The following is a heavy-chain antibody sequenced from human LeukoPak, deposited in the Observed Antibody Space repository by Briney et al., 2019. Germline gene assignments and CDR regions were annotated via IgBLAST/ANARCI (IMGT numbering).Heavy chain of an antibody. CDR2: INHSGST. D-gene: IGHD2-15*01. CDR3: ARGSCSGGSCYRGYYYYMDV. CDR1: GGSFSGYY. Sequence: SETLSLTCPVYGGSFSGYYWSWIRQPPGKGLEWIGEINHSGSTNYNPSLKSRVTISVDTSKNQFSLKLSSVTAADTAVYYCARGSCSGGSCYRGYYYYMDVWGKGTTVTVSS. V-gene: IGHV4-34*01. J-gene: IGHJ6*03.